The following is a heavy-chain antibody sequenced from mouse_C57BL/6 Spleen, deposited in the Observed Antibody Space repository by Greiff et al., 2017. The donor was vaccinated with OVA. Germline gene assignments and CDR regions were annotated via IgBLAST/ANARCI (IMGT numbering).Heavy chain of an antibody. CDR3: TSSNFDFDY. CDR1: GYTFTSYW. CDR2: INPSSGYT. Sequence: QVQLKQSGAELVKPGASVKLSCKASGYTFTSYWMHWVKQRPGQGLEWIGYINPSSGYTKYNQKFKDKATLTVDKSSSTAYLQLSSLQYEDSAFYYCTSSNFDFDYWGQGTTLTVSS. V-gene: IGHV1-7*01. D-gene: IGHD4-1*01. J-gene: IGHJ2*01.